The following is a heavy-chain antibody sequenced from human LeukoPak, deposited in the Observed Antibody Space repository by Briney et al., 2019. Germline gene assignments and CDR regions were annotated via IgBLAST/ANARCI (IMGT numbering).Heavy chain of an antibody. V-gene: IGHV3-23*01. CDR2: ISGRDIST. D-gene: IGHD2-15*01. CDR1: GFTFSNYA. CDR3: ARVAIDGNCYQSDY. Sequence: GGSLRLSCVASGFTFSNYAMTWVRQTPGKGLEWVSTISGRDISTYYPDSVKGRFTISRDNSKNTLYPQMNNLRAEDTAVYYCARVAIDGNCYQSDYWGQGALVTVSS. J-gene: IGHJ4*02.